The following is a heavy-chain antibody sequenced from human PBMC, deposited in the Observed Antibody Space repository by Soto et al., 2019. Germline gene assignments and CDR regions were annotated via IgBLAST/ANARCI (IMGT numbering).Heavy chain of an antibody. Sequence: GVSVKVACKASGGSLSTNPTSWVRQAPGQGLEWMGGTGSGTGPGNHAQKFQGRLTVTVDKSTSTVYMELTNLSSEDTAVYYCARRDSGGFYRFFDSWGQGTLVTVSS. CDR2: TGSGTGPG. CDR1: GGSLSTNP. V-gene: IGHV1-69*06. J-gene: IGHJ4*02. CDR3: ARRDSGGFYRFFDS. D-gene: IGHD2-15*01.